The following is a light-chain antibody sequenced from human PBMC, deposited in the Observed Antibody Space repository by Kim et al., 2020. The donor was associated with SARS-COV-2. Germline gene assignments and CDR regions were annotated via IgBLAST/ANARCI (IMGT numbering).Light chain of an antibody. CDR2: DAS. V-gene: IGKV1-5*01. CDR1: QSITTW. J-gene: IGKJ4*01. CDR3: QQYSSYSPT. Sequence: DIQMTQSPSILSASVGDRVTITCRASQSITTWLAWYQQKPGKAPKVLIFDASNLKSGVPSRFGGSGSGTEFTLTISSLQPDDFATYFCQQYSSYSPTFGGGTKVDIK.